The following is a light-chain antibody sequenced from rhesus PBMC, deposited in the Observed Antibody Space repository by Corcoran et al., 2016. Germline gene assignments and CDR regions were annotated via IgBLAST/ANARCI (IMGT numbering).Light chain of an antibody. CDR1: QSVGNY. CDR3: QQSSNFWT. CDR2: GAS. Sequence: EIVVTQSPATLSLSPGDRATHSCRDSQSVGNYLGWFQQKPGQAARLLIYGASSRATGIPDRFSGSGSGTDFSLTITCLEPGAVGVYYCQQSSNFWTFGHGTKVEVK. J-gene: IGKJ1*01. V-gene: IGKV3-24*04.